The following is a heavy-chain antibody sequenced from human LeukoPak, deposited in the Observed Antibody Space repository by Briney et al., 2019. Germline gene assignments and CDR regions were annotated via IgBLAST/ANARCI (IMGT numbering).Heavy chain of an antibody. V-gene: IGHV1-8*01. Sequence: GASVKVSCKASGYTFTSFDINWVRQTAGQGFEWRGWMNTNSGDTEYAPKFQGRVTMTRDTSISTAYMELSNLKSEDTAVYYCARAYFWGQGTLVTVS. CDR3: ARAYF. CDR2: MNTNSGDT. CDR1: GYTFTSFD. D-gene: IGHD3-10*01. J-gene: IGHJ4*02.